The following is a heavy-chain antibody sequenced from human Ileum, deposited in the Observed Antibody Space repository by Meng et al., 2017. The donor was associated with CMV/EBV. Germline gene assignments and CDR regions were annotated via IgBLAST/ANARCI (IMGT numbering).Heavy chain of an antibody. CDR3: AHTVNYDFWTGLFDY. D-gene: IGHD3-3*01. V-gene: IGHV2-5*01. CDR1: VFSRSTSGVG. Sequence: VQEHGPTPVNPNQTLTLPCTFSVFSRSTSGVGVGWIRQPPGKALEWLALIYWNAGVRYSPSLKNRLTITQDTSTNQVVLTMTNMDPVDTATYYCAHTVNYDFWTGLFDYWGQGTLVTVSS. J-gene: IGHJ4*02. CDR2: IYWNAGV.